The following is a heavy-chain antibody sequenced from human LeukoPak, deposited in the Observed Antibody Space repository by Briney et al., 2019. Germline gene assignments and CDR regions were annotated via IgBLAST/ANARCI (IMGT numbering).Heavy chain of an antibody. CDR3: ARYYGSGRGYYGLDV. CDR2: IYYDGSDS. J-gene: IGHJ6*02. D-gene: IGHD3-10*01. CDR1: GFTFSTYG. V-gene: IGHV3-33*01. Sequence: GGSLRLSCAASGFTFSTYGMHWVRQAPATGLAWVAVIYYDGSDSYYGDSVKGRFTISRDNSKNTLYLQMNSLRAEDTAVYYCARYYGSGRGYYGLDVWGQGTTVTVSS.